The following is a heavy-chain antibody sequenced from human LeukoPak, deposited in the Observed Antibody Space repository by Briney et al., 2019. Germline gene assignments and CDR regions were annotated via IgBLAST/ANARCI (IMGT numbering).Heavy chain of an antibody. CDR1: GYTFTGYY. V-gene: IGHV1-2*06. CDR2: INPISGGT. D-gene: IGHD2-2*01. Sequence: AASVKVSCKASGYTFTGYYMHWVRQAPGQGLEYMGRINPISGGTVYAQKFQGRVTMTRDTSITTAYMELTRLTSDDTAVYYCARYCSSTNCYSDYWGQGTLVTVSS. J-gene: IGHJ4*02. CDR3: ARYCSSTNCYSDY.